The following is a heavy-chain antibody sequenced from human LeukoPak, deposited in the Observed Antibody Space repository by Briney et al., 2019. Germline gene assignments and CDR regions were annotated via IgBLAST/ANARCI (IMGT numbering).Heavy chain of an antibody. V-gene: IGHV3-23*01. D-gene: IGHD6-13*01. J-gene: IGHJ4*02. CDR1: GLTFSSYA. Sequence: PGGSLRLSCAASGLTFSSYAMSWVRQAPGKGLEWVSAISGSGGSTYYADSVKGRFTISRDNSKNTLYLQMNSLRAEDTAVYYCAKDPAAAGNYFDYWGQGTLVTVSS. CDR3: AKDPAAAGNYFDY. CDR2: ISGSGGST.